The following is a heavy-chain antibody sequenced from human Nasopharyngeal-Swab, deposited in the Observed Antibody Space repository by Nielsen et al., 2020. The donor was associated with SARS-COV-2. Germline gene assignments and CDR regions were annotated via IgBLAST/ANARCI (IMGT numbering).Heavy chain of an antibody. D-gene: IGHD3-10*01. V-gene: IGHV3-23*01. CDR3: ANLWFGEPSDYYYSYAMDV. J-gene: IGHJ6*02. CDR1: GFTFSSYA. CDR2: ITGSGGRT. Sequence: GESLKISCAASGFTFSSYAMSWVRQTPGKGLEWVSAITGSGGRTYYADSVKGRFTISRDNSKNTLYLQMNSLRAEDTAIYYCANLWFGEPSDYYYSYAMDVWGQGTTVTVSS.